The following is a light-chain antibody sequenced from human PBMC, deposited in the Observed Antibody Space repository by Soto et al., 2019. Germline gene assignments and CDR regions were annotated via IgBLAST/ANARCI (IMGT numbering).Light chain of an antibody. CDR1: SSDVGGYNY. J-gene: IGLJ2*01. CDR2: EVS. V-gene: IGLV2-8*01. Sequence: QSALTQPPSASGSPGQSVTISCTGTSSDVGGYNYVSWYQQHPGKAPKLMIYEVSKRPSGVPDRFSGSKSGNTASLTVSGRQAEDEAGYYCSSYAGSNNHVVFGGGTKLTVL. CDR3: SSYAGSNNHVV.